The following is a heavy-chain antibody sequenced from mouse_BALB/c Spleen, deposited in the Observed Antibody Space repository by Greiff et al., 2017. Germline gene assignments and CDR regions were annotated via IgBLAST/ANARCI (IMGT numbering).Heavy chain of an antibody. CDR1: GYAFTSYN. CDR2: IDPYYGGT. D-gene: IGHD2-4*01. V-gene: IGHV1S135*01. Sequence: VQLKQSGPELVKPGASVKVSCKASGYAFTSYNMYWVKQSHGKSLEWIGNIDPYYGGTSYNQKFKGKATLTVDKSSSTAYMQLKSLTSEDSAVYYCARLVITTDYYAMDYWGQGTSVTVSS. CDR3: ARLVITTDYYAMDY. J-gene: IGHJ4*01.